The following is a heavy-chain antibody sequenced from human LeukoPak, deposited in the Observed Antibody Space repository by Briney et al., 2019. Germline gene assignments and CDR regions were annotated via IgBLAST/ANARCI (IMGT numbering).Heavy chain of an antibody. V-gene: IGHV1-2*02. CDR2: INPNSGGA. CDR3: ARDLEL. Sequence: ASVKVSFKSAGYTFTYCHMHLLRVAPGQGLEWMGWINPNSGGANYAQKFQGRVTMTRDTSISTAYMELSRLRSDDTAVYYCARDLELWGQGTLVTVSS. CDR1: GYTFTYCH. J-gene: IGHJ5*02.